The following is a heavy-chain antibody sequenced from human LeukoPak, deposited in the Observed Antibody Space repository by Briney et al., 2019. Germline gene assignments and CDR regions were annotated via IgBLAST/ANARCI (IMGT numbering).Heavy chain of an antibody. CDR1: GYTLTSYY. D-gene: IGHD2-2*01. J-gene: IGHJ4*02. CDR3: ARDPGSTEGFDY. CDR2: INPSGGTT. Sequence: ASVKVSCKASGYTLTSYYMHWVRQAPGQGLEWMGIINPSGGTTIFAQKFQGRVTMTRDTSTSTVYMELSSLRSEDTAVYYCARDPGSTEGFDYWGQGTLVTVSS. V-gene: IGHV1-46*01.